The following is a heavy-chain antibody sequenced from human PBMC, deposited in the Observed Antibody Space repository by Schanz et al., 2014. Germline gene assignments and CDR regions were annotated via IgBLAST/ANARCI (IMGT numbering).Heavy chain of an antibody. D-gene: IGHD1-26*01. Sequence: EVHLLESGGGLVPPGGSLRLSCAASGFNFSDYAMCWVRQAPGKGLEWVSAINTGVNTYYADSVRGRFTMSRDNSKNTLFLQMNSLRAEDTAVYYGARSRSGFYFDHWGQGTLVTVSS. V-gene: IGHV3-23*01. J-gene: IGHJ4*02. CDR1: GFNFSDYA. CDR3: ARSRSGFYFDH. CDR2: INTGVNT.